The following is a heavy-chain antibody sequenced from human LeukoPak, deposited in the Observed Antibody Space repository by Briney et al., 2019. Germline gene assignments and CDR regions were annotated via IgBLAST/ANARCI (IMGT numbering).Heavy chain of an antibody. CDR1: GGSISSSSYY. V-gene: IGHV4-39*01. D-gene: IGHD2-2*01. CDR2: IYYSGST. J-gene: IGHJ4*02. CDR3: ARRGDIVVVPAAIPPFDY. Sequence: SETLSLTCTVSGGSISSSSYYWGWIRQPPGKGLEWIGSIYYSGSTYYNPSLKSRVTISVDTSKNQFSLKLSSVTAADTAVYYCARRGDIVVVPAAIPPFDYWGQGTLVTVSS.